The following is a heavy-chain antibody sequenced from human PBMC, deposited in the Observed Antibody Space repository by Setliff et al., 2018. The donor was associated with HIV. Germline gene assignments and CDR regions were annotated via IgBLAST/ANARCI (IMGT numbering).Heavy chain of an antibody. Sequence: ASVKVSCKASGYSFINHAMHWVRQAPGQRLEWMGWINVGSGKTQYSQEFQGRVTITRDTSATTAYMELSSLTSEATAVYYCARDGCSGQRCYLFNWFDPWGQGTLVTVSS. CDR1: GYSFINHA. V-gene: IGHV1-3*01. J-gene: IGHJ5*02. CDR2: INVGSGKT. CDR3: ARDGCSGQRCYLFNWFDP. D-gene: IGHD2-15*01.